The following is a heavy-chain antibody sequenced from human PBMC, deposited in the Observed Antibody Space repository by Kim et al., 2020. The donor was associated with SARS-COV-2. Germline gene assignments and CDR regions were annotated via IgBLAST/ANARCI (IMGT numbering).Heavy chain of an antibody. Sequence: DSVKGRFTISRDNSKNTLYLQMNSLRAEDTAVYYCAKVLFWFKLEDAFDIWGQGTMVTVSS. V-gene: IGHV3-30*02. CDR3: AKVLFWFKLEDAFDI. D-gene: IGHD1-1*01. J-gene: IGHJ3*02.